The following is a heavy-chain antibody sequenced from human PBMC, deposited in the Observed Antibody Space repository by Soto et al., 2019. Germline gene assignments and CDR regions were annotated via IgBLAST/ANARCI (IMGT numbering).Heavy chain of an antibody. Sequence: SETLSLTCTVSGGSIRSGGYYWSWVRQNPRRGLEWIGNIYYSGNTYYNPSLKSRLTISVDTSKNQFSLNPSSVTAADTAVYYCARDRLMATAGTARHYFGLDVWGQGTTVTVSS. CDR1: GGSIRSGGYY. D-gene: IGHD5-18*01. CDR2: IYYSGNT. J-gene: IGHJ6*02. V-gene: IGHV4-31*03. CDR3: ARDRLMATAGTARHYFGLDV.